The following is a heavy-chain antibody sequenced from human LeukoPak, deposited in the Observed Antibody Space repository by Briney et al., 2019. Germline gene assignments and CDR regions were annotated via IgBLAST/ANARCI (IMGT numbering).Heavy chain of an antibody. CDR1: GFTFSRYG. CDR2: ISYDGSNK. J-gene: IGHJ4*02. CDR3: ARDWPSIVGATGIDY. V-gene: IGHV3-30*03. Sequence: GRSLRLSCAASGFTFSRYGMHWVRQAPGKGLEWVTVISYDGSNKYYEDSVKGRFTISRDNSKNTLYLQMNSLRAEDTAVYYCARDWPSIVGATGIDYWGQGTLVTVSS. D-gene: IGHD1-26*01.